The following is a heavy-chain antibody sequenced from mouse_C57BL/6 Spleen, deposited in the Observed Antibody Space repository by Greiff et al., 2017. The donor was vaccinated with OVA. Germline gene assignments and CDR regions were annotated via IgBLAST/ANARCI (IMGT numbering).Heavy chain of an antibody. V-gene: IGHV1-82*01. Sequence: VQLQQSGPELVKPGASVKISCKASGYAFSSSWMNWVKQRPGKGLEWIGRIYPGDGDTNYNGKFKGKATLTADKSSSTAYMQLSSLTSEDSAVYFCARGRITTVGGTDAMDYWGQGTSVTVSS. CDR1: GYAFSSSW. J-gene: IGHJ4*01. D-gene: IGHD1-1*01. CDR3: ARGRITTVGGTDAMDY. CDR2: IYPGDGDT.